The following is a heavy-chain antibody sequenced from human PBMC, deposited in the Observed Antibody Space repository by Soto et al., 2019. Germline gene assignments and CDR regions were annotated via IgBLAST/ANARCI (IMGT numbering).Heavy chain of an antibody. V-gene: IGHV4-30-4*01. J-gene: IGHJ6*02. CDR2: IYYSGST. CDR3: ARAGIVVPAAMGIYYYYGMDV. Sequence: SETLSLTCTVSGGSISSGDYYWSWIRQPPGKGLEWIGYIYYSGSTYYNPSLKSRVTISVDTSKNQFSLKLSSVTAADTAVYYSARAGIVVPAAMGIYYYYGMDVWGQGTTVTVSS. D-gene: IGHD2-2*01. CDR1: GGSISSGDYY.